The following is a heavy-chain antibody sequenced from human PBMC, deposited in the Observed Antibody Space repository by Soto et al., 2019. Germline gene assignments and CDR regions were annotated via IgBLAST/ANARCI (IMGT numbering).Heavy chain of an antibody. J-gene: IGHJ4*02. D-gene: IGHD1-26*01. CDR3: ARLLRAGGWELLW. V-gene: IGHV5-51*01. CDR1: GYDFNSHW. CDR2: IYPGDSDT. Sequence: GESLKISCKGSGYDFNSHWIGWVRQMPGQGLEWMGIIYPGDSDTRYSPSFQGQVTISADKSISTAYLQWSSLKASDTAMYYCARLLRAGGWELLWWGQGTLVTVSS.